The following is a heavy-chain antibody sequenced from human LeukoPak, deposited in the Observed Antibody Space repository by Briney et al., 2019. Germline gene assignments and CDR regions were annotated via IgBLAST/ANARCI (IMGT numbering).Heavy chain of an antibody. CDR1: GFTVSSYK. CDR3: ARDWIRLGY. J-gene: IGHJ4*02. V-gene: IGHV3-48*03. Sequence: PGGSLRLSCAASGFTVSSYKMNWVRQAPGKGLEWVSYISSSGSVKFFADSVKGRFTISRDNANNSLHLQMNSLRAEDTAVYYYARDWIRLGYWGEGTLVTVS. D-gene: IGHD5-12*01. CDR2: ISSSGSVK.